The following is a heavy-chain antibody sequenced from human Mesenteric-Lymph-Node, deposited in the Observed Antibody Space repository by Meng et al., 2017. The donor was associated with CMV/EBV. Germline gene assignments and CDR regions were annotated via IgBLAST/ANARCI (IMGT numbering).Heavy chain of an antibody. J-gene: IGHJ6*02. D-gene: IGHD2-2*01. Sequence: GGSLRLSCAASGFIFDDYAMHWVRQVPGKGLEWVAGISWNSVNIGYADSVKGRFIISRDNAKNSLYLQMNSLRAEDMALYYCAKDTIKDIVVVPAAMGDDYYYYGMDVWGQGTTVTVSS. CDR2: ISWNSVNI. V-gene: IGHV3-9*03. CDR3: AKDTIKDIVVVPAAMGDDYYYYGMDV. CDR1: GFIFDDYA.